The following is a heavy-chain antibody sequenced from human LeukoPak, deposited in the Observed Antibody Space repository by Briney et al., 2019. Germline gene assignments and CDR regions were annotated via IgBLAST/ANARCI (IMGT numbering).Heavy chain of an antibody. D-gene: IGHD4-17*01. V-gene: IGHV3-21*01. CDR3: ARGLAPGDYVANAFDF. CDR1: GFIFSSYA. CDR2: ISGSGSYI. J-gene: IGHJ3*01. Sequence: GGSLRLSCAASGFIFSSYAMNWVRQAPGKGLEWVSSISGSGSYIHYADSMKGRFTISRDNAKKSVYLHMSRLRAEDTAVYYCARGLAPGDYVANAFDFWGRGTTVSVS.